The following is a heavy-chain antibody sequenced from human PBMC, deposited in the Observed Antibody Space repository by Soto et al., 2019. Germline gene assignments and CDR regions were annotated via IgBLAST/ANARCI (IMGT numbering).Heavy chain of an antibody. V-gene: IGHV3-30-3*01. CDR1: GFPLRTYA. CDR3: ARAEPATFGGFTASSCYGVDG. D-gene: IGHD3-3*01. J-gene: IGHJ6*02. Sequence: QVQLVESGGGVVQPGMSLRLSCVASGFPLRTYALHWVRQAPGKGLEWMTVNSYDGGNKYYADSVRGRFTISRDNSTNSVYLKRNNLRPDDTAVYFSARAEPATFGGFTASSCYGVDGWGQGSGVTV. CDR2: NSYDGGNK.